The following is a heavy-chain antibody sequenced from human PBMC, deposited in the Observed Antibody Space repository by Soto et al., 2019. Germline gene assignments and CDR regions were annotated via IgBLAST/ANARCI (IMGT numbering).Heavy chain of an antibody. D-gene: IGHD3-16*01. CDR2: IDPSDSYT. CDR3: ARHEHMIRGAFDI. Sequence: EVQLVQSGAEVEKVGESLRISCKGSGYTFTNYWINWVRQMPGKGLEWMGKIDPSDSYTNYSPSFQSHVTISADKSINTAYLQWSSLKASDTAMYYCARHEHMIRGAFDIWGQGTVVTFSS. V-gene: IGHV5-10-1*01. J-gene: IGHJ3*02. CDR1: GYTFTNYW.